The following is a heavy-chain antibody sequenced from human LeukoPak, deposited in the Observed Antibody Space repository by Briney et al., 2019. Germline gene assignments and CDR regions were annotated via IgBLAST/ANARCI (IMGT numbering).Heavy chain of an antibody. J-gene: IGHJ4*02. CDR1: GYTFTDYW. Sequence: GESLKISCKGSGYTFTDYWIGWVRQMPGKGLEWMGLIYPGDSDTRYSPSFLGQVTISADKSIATAYLQWSSLKASDSAMYYCARVGGYNLDYWGQGTLGTVSS. V-gene: IGHV5-51*01. CDR3: ARVGGYNLDY. D-gene: IGHD5-12*01. CDR2: IYPGDSDT.